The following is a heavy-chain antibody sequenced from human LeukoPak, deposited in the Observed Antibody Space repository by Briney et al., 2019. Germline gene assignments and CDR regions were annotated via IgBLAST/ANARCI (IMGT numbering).Heavy chain of an antibody. V-gene: IGHV4-30-4*01. D-gene: IGHD2-15*01. CDR3: ARDCSGGSCYGAFDI. J-gene: IGHJ3*02. Sequence: PSQTLSLTCSVSGASIRSGDYYWSWIRQPPGKGLEWIGYIYDSGSTYYNPSLKSRITISVDTSENRFSLKLSSVTATDTAVYYCARDCSGGSCYGAFDIWGQGTMVTVSS. CDR1: GASIRSGDYY. CDR2: IYDSGST.